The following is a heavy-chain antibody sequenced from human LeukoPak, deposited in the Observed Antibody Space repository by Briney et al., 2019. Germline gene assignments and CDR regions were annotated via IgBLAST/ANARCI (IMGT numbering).Heavy chain of an antibody. Sequence: SETLSLTCAVYGGSFSGYYWSWSRQPPGKGLEWSGEINHRGSTNYNPSLKSRVTISVDTSKNQCSLKLSSVTAADTAVYYCARGRYSSGWYIARWFDPWGQGTLVTVSS. CDR3: ARGRYSSGWYIARWFDP. CDR1: GGSFSGYY. D-gene: IGHD6-19*01. V-gene: IGHV4-34*01. J-gene: IGHJ5*02. CDR2: INHRGST.